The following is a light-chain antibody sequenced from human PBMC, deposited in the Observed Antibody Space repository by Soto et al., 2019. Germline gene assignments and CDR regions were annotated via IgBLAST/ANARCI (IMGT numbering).Light chain of an antibody. CDR3: QQRSNWPPYT. CDR2: DAS. CDR1: QSVSSY. J-gene: IGKJ2*01. V-gene: IGKV3-11*01. Sequence: EIVLTQSPATLSLSPGERATLSCRASQSVSSYLAWYQQKPGQAPRLLIYDASNRATGIPARFSGSGSGTDFTLTISSLEPEVFAVYYFQQRSNWPPYTFGQGTKLEI.